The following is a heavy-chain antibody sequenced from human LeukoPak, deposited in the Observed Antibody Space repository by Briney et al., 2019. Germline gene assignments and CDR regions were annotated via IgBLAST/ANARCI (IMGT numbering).Heavy chain of an antibody. D-gene: IGHD1-20*01. CDR3: ARHSLIGTTPFDY. Sequence: ASVKVSCKASGHTFISYYMHWVRQAPGQGLEWMGVINPSGGSTTYAQQFQGRVTMTRDTSTSTVYMELSSLRSEDTAVYYCARHSLIGTTPFDYWGQGTPVTVSS. CDR1: GHTFISYY. CDR2: INPSGGST. V-gene: IGHV1-46*01. J-gene: IGHJ4*02.